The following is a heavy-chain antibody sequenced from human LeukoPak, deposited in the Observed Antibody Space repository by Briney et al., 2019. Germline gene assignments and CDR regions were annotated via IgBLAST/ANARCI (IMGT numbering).Heavy chain of an antibody. Sequence: SVKVSCKASGGTFSSYAISWVRQAPGQGLEWMGGIIPIFGTANYAQKFQGRVTITTDESTSTAYMELSSLRSEDTAVYYCARDGLWQQLAKEYFQHWGQGTLVTVSS. J-gene: IGHJ1*01. CDR1: GGTFSSYA. CDR3: ARDGLWQQLAKEYFQH. CDR2: IIPIFGTA. D-gene: IGHD6-13*01. V-gene: IGHV1-69*05.